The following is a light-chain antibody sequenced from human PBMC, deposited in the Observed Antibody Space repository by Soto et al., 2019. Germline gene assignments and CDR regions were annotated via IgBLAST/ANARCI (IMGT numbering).Light chain of an antibody. CDR2: DAP. Sequence: EIVMTQSPATLSASPGEGATLSCKAGQNVYNNLAWYQQRPGQPPRLLIYDAPTRATGMSARFNGSGYGTEFNLTISSLQSEDFAVYFCQQCRNWPLTFGGGTKVEIK. V-gene: IGKV3-15*01. CDR1: QNVYNN. CDR3: QQCRNWPLT. J-gene: IGKJ4*01.